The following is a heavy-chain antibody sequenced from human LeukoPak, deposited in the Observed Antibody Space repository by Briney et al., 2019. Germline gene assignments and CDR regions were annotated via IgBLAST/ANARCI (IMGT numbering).Heavy chain of an antibody. CDR2: ISTHYGKT. CDR3: ARGGEYFQH. J-gene: IGHJ1*01. CDR1: GYTFTSYG. Sequence: ASVKVSCKASGYTFTSYGISWVQQAPGQGLEWMGGISTHYGKTNYAQKLQGRVTMTTDTSTSTAYMELRSLRSDDTAVYYCARGGEYFQHWGQGTLVIVSS. V-gene: IGHV1-18*01. D-gene: IGHD1-26*01.